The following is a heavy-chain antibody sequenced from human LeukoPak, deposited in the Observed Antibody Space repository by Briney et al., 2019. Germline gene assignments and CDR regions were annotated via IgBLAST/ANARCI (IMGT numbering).Heavy chain of an antibody. J-gene: IGHJ6*02. CDR2: ISWNSGSI. D-gene: IGHD3-22*01. Sequence: PGRSLRHSCAASGFTFDDYAMHWVRQAPGKGLEWVSGISWNSGSIGYADSVKGRFTMSRDNAQNSLYLQMNSPRAEDTALYYCAKDFIYSSGYYYYGMDVWGQGTTVTVSS. V-gene: IGHV3-9*01. CDR3: AKDFIYSSGYYYYGMDV. CDR1: GFTFDDYA.